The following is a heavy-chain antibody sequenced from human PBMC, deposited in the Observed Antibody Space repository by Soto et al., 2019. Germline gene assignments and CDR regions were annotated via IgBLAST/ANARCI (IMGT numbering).Heavy chain of an antibody. CDR2: IYYSVST. V-gene: IGHV4-59*01. Sequence: QVQLQASGPGLVKPSETLSLTCTVSGGSITSYYWSWIRQHPGKGLERIGHIYYSVSTNYNPSLNSLVTMSVDTSKDRFSLRVSSVTAGDTAMYYCAKVGSGWTGGTAYWGQGSLVTVAS. CDR1: GGSITSYY. CDR3: AKVGSGWTGGTAY. D-gene: IGHD6-19*01. J-gene: IGHJ4*02.